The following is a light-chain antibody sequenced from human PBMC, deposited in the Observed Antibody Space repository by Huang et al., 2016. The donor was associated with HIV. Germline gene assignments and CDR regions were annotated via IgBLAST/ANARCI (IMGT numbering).Light chain of an antibody. Sequence: DIQMTQSPSAMSASVGDKVTITCRASQASSNYLVWFQQKPGRAPKRLIYAASSLQSGVPSRFSGSGYGTKFTLTISSLQPEDFATYYCLQHHAYPRTFGPGTKVEVK. CDR2: AAS. CDR3: LQHHAYPRT. CDR1: QASSNY. J-gene: IGKJ1*01. V-gene: IGKV1-17*03.